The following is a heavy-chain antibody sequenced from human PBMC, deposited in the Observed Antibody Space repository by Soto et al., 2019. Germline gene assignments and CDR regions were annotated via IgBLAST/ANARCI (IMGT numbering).Heavy chain of an antibody. D-gene: IGHD6-19*01. Sequence: SQTLSLTCAISGDSVSSNTAAWNWIRSSPSRGLEWLGRTYYRSNWRHDYAVSVKSRITVNPDTSRNHFSLQLNSVTPDDTAVYYCARGVAGSGFDLWGQGTLVTVSS. V-gene: IGHV6-1*01. CDR3: ARGVAGSGFDL. J-gene: IGHJ4*02. CDR1: GDSVSSNTAA. CDR2: TYYRSNWRH.